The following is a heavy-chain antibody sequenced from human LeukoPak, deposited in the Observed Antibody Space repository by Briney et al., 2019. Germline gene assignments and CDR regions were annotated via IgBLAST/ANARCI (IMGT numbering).Heavy chain of an antibody. CDR1: IYIFSNYG. Sequence: ASVKVSCKASIYIFSNYGVNWVRQAPGQGLEWMGWISAYHGNTNYAQKFQARVTMTTDASTSTAHLEVRGLRFDDTAVYYCARGFGEAPHYYNYYYMDVWGRGTTVIVSS. J-gene: IGHJ6*03. CDR2: ISAYHGNT. CDR3: ARGFGEAPHYYNYYYMDV. D-gene: IGHD3-10*01. V-gene: IGHV1-18*01.